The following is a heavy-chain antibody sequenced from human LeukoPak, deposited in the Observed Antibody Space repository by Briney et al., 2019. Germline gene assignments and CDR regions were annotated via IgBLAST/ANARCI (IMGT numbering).Heavy chain of an antibody. Sequence: GASVKVSYKASGYTFTGYYMHWVRQAPGQGLEWMGWINPNSGGTNYAQKFQGRVTITRDTSISTAYMELSRLRSDDTAVYYCARVGTYDFWSPMGYAFDIWGQGTMVTVSS. V-gene: IGHV1-2*02. CDR3: ARVGTYDFWSPMGYAFDI. J-gene: IGHJ3*02. CDR2: INPNSGGT. CDR1: GYTFTGYY. D-gene: IGHD3-3*01.